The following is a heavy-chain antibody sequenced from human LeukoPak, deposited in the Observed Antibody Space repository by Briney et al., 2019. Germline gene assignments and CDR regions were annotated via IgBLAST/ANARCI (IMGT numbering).Heavy chain of an antibody. V-gene: IGHV1-24*01. Sequence: ASVKVPCKVSGYTLTELSMHWVRQAPGKGLEWMGGFDPEDGETIYAQKFQGRVTMTEDTSTDTAYMELSSLRSEDTAVYYCATVYSKLSYXWFDXXGQGXLVTVSS. CDR3: ATVYSKLSYXWFDX. CDR1: GYTLTELS. D-gene: IGHD1-26*01. J-gene: IGHJ5*02. CDR2: FDPEDGET.